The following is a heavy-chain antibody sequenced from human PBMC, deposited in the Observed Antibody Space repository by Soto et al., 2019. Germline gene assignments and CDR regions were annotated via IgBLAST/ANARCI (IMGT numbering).Heavy chain of an antibody. J-gene: IGHJ6*02. V-gene: IGHV3-33*01. CDR2: IWYDGSNK. CDR1: GFTFSSYG. CDR3: ARDQRGGGSHSFVWGYYYYGMDV. D-gene: IGHD2-15*01. Sequence: GGSLRLSCAASGFTFSSYGMHWVRQAPGKGLEWVAVIWYDGSNKYYADSVKGRFTISRDNSKNTLYLQMNSLRAEDTAVYYCARDQRGGGSHSFVWGYYYYGMDVWGQGTTVTVSS.